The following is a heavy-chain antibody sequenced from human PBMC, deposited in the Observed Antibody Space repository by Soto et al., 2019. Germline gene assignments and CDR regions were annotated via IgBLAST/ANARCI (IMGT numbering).Heavy chain of an antibody. CDR2: ISGSGGST. CDR3: VKDNGIAVGDPRYSFDY. D-gene: IGHD6-19*01. J-gene: IGHJ4*02. Sequence: GGSLRLSCAASGFTFSSYAMSWVRQAPGKGLEWVTAISGSGGSTYYADSVKGRFTISRDNSKNTLYLQMNSLRAEDTAVYYCVKDNGIAVGDPRYSFDYWGQGTLVTVSS. V-gene: IGHV3-23*01. CDR1: GFTFSSYA.